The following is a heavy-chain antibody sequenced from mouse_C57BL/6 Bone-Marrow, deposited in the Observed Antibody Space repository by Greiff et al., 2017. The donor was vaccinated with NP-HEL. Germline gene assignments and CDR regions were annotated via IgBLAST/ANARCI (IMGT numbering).Heavy chain of an antibody. CDR3: ARDPPYAMDY. CDR1: GFTFSSYA. Sequence: DVKLVESGGGLVKPGGSLKLSCAASGFTFSSYAMSWVRQTPEKRLEWVATISDGGSYTYYPDNVKGRFTISRDNAKNNLYLQMSHLKSEDTAMYYCARDPPYAMDYWGQGTSVTVSS. J-gene: IGHJ4*01. V-gene: IGHV5-4*01. CDR2: ISDGGSYT.